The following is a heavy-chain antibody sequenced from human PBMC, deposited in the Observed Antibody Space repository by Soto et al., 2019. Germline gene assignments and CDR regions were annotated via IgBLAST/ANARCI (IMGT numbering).Heavy chain of an antibody. CDR3: AKDPGRDCSGGSCYNPHAEYFQH. D-gene: IGHD2-15*01. Sequence: PGGSLRLSCAASGFTFSSYAMSWVRQAPGKGLEWVSAISGSGGSTYYADSVKGRFTISRDNSKNTLYLQMNSLRAEDTAVYYCAKDPGRDCSGGSCYNPHAEYFQHWGQGTLVTVSS. CDR1: GFTFSSYA. CDR2: ISGSGGST. V-gene: IGHV3-23*01. J-gene: IGHJ1*01.